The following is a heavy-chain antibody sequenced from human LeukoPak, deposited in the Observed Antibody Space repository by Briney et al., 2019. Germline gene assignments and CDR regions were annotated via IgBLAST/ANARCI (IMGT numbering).Heavy chain of an antibody. V-gene: IGHV3-23*01. CDR1: GFSFSSHG. Sequence: GGSLRLSCAASGFSFSSHGMSWVRQAPGKGLEWVSGIIGGAGGTYYADSVKGRFTISRDNVKNTLYLQMNSLRAEDTAVYYCAHGSMYQLDYWGQGTLVTVSS. J-gene: IGHJ4*02. CDR2: IIGGAGGT. CDR3: AHGSMYQLDY. D-gene: IGHD2-2*01.